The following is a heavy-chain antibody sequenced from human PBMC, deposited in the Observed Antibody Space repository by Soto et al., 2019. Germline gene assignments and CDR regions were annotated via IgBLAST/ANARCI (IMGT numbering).Heavy chain of an antibody. J-gene: IGHJ4*01. Sequence: QVQLVQSGAEEKKPGASVKVSCKASGYTFTSYAMHWVRQAPGQRLEWMGWINAGNGNTKYSQKFQGRVTITRDTSASTAYMELSSLRSEDTAVYYCARSIVVVTALDYWRPGTLVTVSS. CDR2: INAGNGNT. CDR1: GYTFTSYA. CDR3: ARSIVVVTALDY. V-gene: IGHV1-3*05. D-gene: IGHD2-21*02.